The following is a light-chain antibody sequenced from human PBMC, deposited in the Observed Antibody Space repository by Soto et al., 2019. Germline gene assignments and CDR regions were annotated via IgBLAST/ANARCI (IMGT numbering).Light chain of an antibody. CDR1: QSPSSSY. CDR3: QHYGTSPLT. CDR2: GVS. J-gene: IGKJ1*01. V-gene: IGKV3-20*01. Sequence: EFVLTQSPGTLSLSPGERATLSCRASQSPSSSYFAWYQQKPGQAPRLLIYGVSSRATGIPDRFSGNGSGTDFTLTISRLEPEDFAVYFCQHYGTSPLTFGQGTKVEIK.